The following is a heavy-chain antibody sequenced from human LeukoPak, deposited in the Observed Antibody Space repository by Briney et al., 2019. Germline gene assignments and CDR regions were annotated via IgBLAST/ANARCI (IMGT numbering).Heavy chain of an antibody. CDR2: IRQDGNEK. CDR3: ARDVRLRSMDV. Sequence: GGSLRLSCAASGFTFSNYWMSWVRQAPGKGLEWVANIRQDGNEKYYVDSVKGRFTISRDNAKISLYLQMNSLRAEDTAIYYCARDVRLRSMDVWGQGTTVTVSS. D-gene: IGHD3-10*02. CDR1: GFTFSNYW. J-gene: IGHJ6*02. V-gene: IGHV3-7*03.